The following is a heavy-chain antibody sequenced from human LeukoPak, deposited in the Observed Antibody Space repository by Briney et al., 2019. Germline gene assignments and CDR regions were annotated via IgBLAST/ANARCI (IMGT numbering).Heavy chain of an antibody. CDR2: IYNDGGLP. Sequence: PGRSLRLSCAASGFSFSSYGMYWVRQAPGKGLEWVALIYNDGGLPNYLDSVRGRFTISRDNSKNTLYPQMDSLRVEDTAVYYCAQGHYVGNSEFLDNWGQGSLVIVSS. CDR1: GFSFSSYG. V-gene: IGHV3-33*07. J-gene: IGHJ4*02. D-gene: IGHD4-23*01. CDR3: AQGHYVGNSEFLDN.